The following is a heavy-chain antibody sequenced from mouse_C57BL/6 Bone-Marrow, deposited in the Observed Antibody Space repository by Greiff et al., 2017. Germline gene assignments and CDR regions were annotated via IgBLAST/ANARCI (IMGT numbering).Heavy chain of an antibody. Sequence: EVMLVESGGGLVQSGRSLRLSCATSGFTFSDFYMEWVRQAPGKGLEWIAASRNKANDYTTEYSASVKGRFIVSRDTSQSILYLQMNALRAEDTAIYYCARDAWGEGAMDYWGQGTSVTVSS. J-gene: IGHJ4*01. D-gene: IGHD2-13*01. CDR3: ARDAWGEGAMDY. CDR2: SRNKANDYTT. CDR1: GFTFSDFY. V-gene: IGHV7-1*01.